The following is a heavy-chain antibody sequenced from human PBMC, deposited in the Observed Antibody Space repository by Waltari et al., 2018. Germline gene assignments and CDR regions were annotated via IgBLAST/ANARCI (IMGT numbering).Heavy chain of an antibody. CDR2: IIPIFGTA. Sequence: QVQLVQSGAEVKKPGSSVKVSCKASGGTFSSDDISCVRQAPGQGHECMGGIIPIFGTANYAQKFQGRVTITADESTSTAYMELSSLRSEDTAVYYCARDTYDFWSGYYSVDYYYYYMDVWGKGTTVTVSS. CDR1: GGTFSSDD. CDR3: ARDTYDFWSGYYSVDYYYYYMDV. J-gene: IGHJ6*03. V-gene: IGHV1-69*01. D-gene: IGHD3-3*01.